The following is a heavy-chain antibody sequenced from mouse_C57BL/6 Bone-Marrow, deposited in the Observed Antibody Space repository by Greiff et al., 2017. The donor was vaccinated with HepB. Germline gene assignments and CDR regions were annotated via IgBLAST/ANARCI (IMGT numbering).Heavy chain of an antibody. V-gene: IGHV1-15*01. CDR2: IDPETGGT. Sequence: VHLVESGAELVRPGASVTLSCKASGYTFTDYEMHWVKQTPVHGLEWIGAIDPETGGTAYNQKFKGKAILTADKSSSTAYMELRSLTSEDSAVYYCTRWAFKPPPITTVPYYFDYWGQGTTLTVSS. CDR1: GYTFTDYE. J-gene: IGHJ2*01. D-gene: IGHD1-1*01. CDR3: TRWAFKPPPITTVPYYFDY.